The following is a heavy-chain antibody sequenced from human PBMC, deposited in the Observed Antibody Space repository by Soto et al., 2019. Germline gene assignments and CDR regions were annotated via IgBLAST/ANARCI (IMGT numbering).Heavy chain of an antibody. Sequence: QVQLVQSGAEVKKPGSSVKVSCKSSGGTFSNYGFSWVRQAPGQGLECMGVIVPIFGAEHPQKFQGRVTITADXAXNXXFRELRGLRTEDTAVYYCARGGSDYEGSGYYQGHVWGQGTTVTVSS. J-gene: IGHJ6*02. CDR2: IVPIFGA. V-gene: IGHV1-69*12. CDR3: ARGGSDYEGSGYYQGHV. D-gene: IGHD3-22*01. CDR1: GGTFSNYG.